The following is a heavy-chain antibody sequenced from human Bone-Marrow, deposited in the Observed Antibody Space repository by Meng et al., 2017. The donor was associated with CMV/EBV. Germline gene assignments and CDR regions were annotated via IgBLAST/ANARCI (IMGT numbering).Heavy chain of an antibody. CDR2: INPSGGGP. Sequence: ASVKVSCKASGYTFTSYLIHWVRQAPGQGLEWVGIINPSGGGPTSSPKFQGRLTMTKDTSVSTVYMELRDLTSEDMAVYYCARGLGSGGYYLPWGQGTLATVSS. CDR1: GYTFTSYL. V-gene: IGHV1-46*01. CDR3: ARGLGSGGYYLP. D-gene: IGHD1-26*01. J-gene: IGHJ5*02.